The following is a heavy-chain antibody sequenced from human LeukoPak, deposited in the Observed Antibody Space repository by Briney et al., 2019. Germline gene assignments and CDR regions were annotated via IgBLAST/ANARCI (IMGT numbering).Heavy chain of an antibody. CDR1: GGSISSYY. D-gene: IGHD2-2*01. J-gene: IGHJ3*02. Sequence: SETLSLTCTVSGGSISSYYWSWIRQPAGKGLEWIGRIYTSGSTNYNPSLKSRVTMSVDTSKNQLSLKLSSVTAADTAVYYCARDPVVPAARGVAFDIWGQGTMVTVSS. V-gene: IGHV4-4*07. CDR3: ARDPVVPAARGVAFDI. CDR2: IYTSGST.